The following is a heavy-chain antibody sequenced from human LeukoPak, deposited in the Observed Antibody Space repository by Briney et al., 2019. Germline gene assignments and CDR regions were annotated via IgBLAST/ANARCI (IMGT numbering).Heavy chain of an antibody. Sequence: ASVKVSCKASGYTFTGYYMHWVRQAPGQGLEWMGWINTNTGNPTYAQGFTGRFVFSLDTSVSTAYLQISSLKAEDTAVYYCASGDAAAGPNWFDPWGQGTLVTVSS. CDR1: GYTFTGYY. J-gene: IGHJ5*02. D-gene: IGHD6-13*01. V-gene: IGHV7-4-1*02. CDR2: INTNTGNP. CDR3: ASGDAAAGPNWFDP.